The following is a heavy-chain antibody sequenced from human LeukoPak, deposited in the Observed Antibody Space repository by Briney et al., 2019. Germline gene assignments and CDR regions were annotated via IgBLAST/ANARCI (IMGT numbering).Heavy chain of an antibody. Sequence: VASVKVSCKASGNTFSNYGISWVRQAPGQGLEWMGRISGFNGYTRYAQNLQGRVTMTTDTSTSTAYMELRSLISDDTAVYYCARDQGYTSEWLDYWGQGTLVTVSS. CDR3: ARDQGYTSEWLDY. D-gene: IGHD6-19*01. J-gene: IGHJ4*02. CDR1: GNTFSNYG. V-gene: IGHV1-18*01. CDR2: ISGFNGYT.